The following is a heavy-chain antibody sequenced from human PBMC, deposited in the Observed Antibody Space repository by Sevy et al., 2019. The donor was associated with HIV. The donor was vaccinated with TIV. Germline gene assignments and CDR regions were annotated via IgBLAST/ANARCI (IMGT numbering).Heavy chain of an antibody. V-gene: IGHV4-4*07. Sequence: SETLSLPCTVSGGSISSNYWSWIRQPAGKGLEWIGRIYTNANTNYSPSLKSRVTMSLDTSKNQFSLNLSSVTAADTAVYYCAKGSSWYTWFDPWGQGTLVTVSS. J-gene: IGHJ5*02. CDR3: AKGSSWYTWFDP. CDR2: IYTNANT. CDR1: GGSISSNY. D-gene: IGHD6-13*01.